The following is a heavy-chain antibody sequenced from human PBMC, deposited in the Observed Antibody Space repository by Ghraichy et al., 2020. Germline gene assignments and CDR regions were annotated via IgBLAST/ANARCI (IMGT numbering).Heavy chain of an antibody. CDR2: S. CDR3: ARHHWRGNDAFDI. Sequence: SETLPSPALSLVAPSAVMMTTGAGSASPQGRDWSGLGVSFYNPSLKSRVTISVDTSKNQFSLKLSSVTAADTAVYYCARHHWRGNDAFDIWGQGTLVTVSS. J-gene: IGHJ3*02. D-gene: IGHD3-16*01. V-gene: IGHV4-39*01. CDR1: VAPSAVMMTT.